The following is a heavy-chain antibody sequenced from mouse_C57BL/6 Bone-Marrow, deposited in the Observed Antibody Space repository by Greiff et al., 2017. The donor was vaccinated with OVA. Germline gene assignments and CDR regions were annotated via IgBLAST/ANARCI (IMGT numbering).Heavy chain of an antibody. CDR1: GYTFTSYW. D-gene: IGHD2-3*01. J-gene: IGHJ2*01. V-gene: IGHV1-69*01. CDR3: ARDGYYFDY. Sequence: VQLQQPGAELVMPGASVKLSCKASGYTFTSYWMHWVKQRPGQGLEWIGEIDPSDSYTNYNQKFKGKSTLTVDKSSSTAYMQLSSLPSEDSAVYYCARDGYYFDYWGQGTTLTVSS. CDR2: IDPSDSYT.